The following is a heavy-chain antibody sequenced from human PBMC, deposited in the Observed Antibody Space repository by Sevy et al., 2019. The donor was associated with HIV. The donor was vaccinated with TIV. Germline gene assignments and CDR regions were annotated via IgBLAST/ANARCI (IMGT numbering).Heavy chain of an antibody. Sequence: SETLSLTCAVSGGSINSGGYSWSWIRQPPGKGLEWIGYIFQSGATYYIPSLQSRVSISVDMSKYQFSLNLRSVTAADTAVYYCARGRVGDSSSWYGAFDVWGQGTMVTVSS. CDR3: ARGRVGDSSSWYGAFDV. J-gene: IGHJ3*01. CDR1: GGSINSGGYS. V-gene: IGHV4-30-2*01. D-gene: IGHD6-13*01. CDR2: IFQSGAT.